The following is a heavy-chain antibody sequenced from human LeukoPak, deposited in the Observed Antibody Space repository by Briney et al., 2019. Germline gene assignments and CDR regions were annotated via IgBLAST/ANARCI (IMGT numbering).Heavy chain of an antibody. J-gene: IGHJ4*02. CDR1: GFTFTSSA. Sequence: GTSVKVSCKASGFTFTSSAVQWVRQARGQRLEWIGWIVVGSGNTNYAQKFQERVTITRDMSTSTAYTELSSLRSEDTAVYYCAAGYSSSWYVGNYFDYWGQGTLVTVSS. D-gene: IGHD6-13*01. CDR3: AAGYSSSWYVGNYFDY. V-gene: IGHV1-58*01. CDR2: IVVGSGNT.